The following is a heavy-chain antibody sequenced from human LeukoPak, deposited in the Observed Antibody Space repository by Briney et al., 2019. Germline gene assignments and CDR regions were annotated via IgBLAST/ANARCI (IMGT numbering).Heavy chain of an antibody. V-gene: IGHV5-51*01. Sequence: GESLKISCQVSGYIFTNYWIGWVRQMPGKGLESMGIIYPADSDTTYSPSFQGQVTISADKSISTVYLQWSSLKASDTAMYYCARQSRDGSKTRGYYFDYWDPGTQVTVSS. D-gene: IGHD3-10*01. CDR2: IYPADSDT. CDR1: GYIFTNYW. J-gene: IGHJ4*02. CDR3: ARQSRDGSKTRGYYFDY.